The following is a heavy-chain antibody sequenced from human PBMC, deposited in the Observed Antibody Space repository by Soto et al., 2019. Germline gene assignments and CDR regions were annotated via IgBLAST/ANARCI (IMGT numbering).Heavy chain of an antibody. Sequence: GASVKVSCKASGYTFTSYGISWVRQAPGQGLEWMGWISAYNGNTDYAQKLQGRVTMTTDTSTSTAYIELRSLRFDDTAVYYCARVGEYCSSTSCHDYWGQGTLVTVSS. CDR3: ARVGEYCSSTSCHDY. J-gene: IGHJ4*02. V-gene: IGHV1-18*01. CDR2: ISAYNGNT. CDR1: GYTFTSYG. D-gene: IGHD2-2*01.